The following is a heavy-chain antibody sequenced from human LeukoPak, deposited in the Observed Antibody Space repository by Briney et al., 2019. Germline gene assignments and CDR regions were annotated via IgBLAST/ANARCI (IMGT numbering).Heavy chain of an antibody. Sequence: GGSLRLSCAASGFSFSSCWIHWVRQAPGEGLVWVSRINSDGSSTSYADSVRGRFTISRDNAKNTLYLQMNSLRAEDTAVYYCARVGRGPGYCSGGSCPQAFDIWGQGTMVTVSS. J-gene: IGHJ3*02. CDR1: GFSFSSCW. CDR3: ARVGRGPGYCSGGSCPQAFDI. V-gene: IGHV3-74*01. D-gene: IGHD2-15*01. CDR2: INSDGSST.